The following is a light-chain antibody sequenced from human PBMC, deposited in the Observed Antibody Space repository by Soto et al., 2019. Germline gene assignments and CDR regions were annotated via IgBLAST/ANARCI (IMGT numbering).Light chain of an antibody. CDR2: EVT. CDR1: SSDIGGYNY. V-gene: IGLV2-14*01. Sequence: QSALTQPASVSGSPRQSITISCTGTSSDIGGYNYVSWYQQHPGKAPKLMIYEVTNRPSGVSTRFSGSKSGNSASLTISGLQTEDEADYYCSSYTSTSTLVFGTGTKLTVL. CDR3: SSYTSTSTLV. J-gene: IGLJ1*01.